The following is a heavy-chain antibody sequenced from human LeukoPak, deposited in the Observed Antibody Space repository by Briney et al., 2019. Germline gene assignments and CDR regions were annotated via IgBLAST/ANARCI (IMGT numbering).Heavy chain of an antibody. V-gene: IGHV3-30*02. CDR2: IRYDGSNK. CDR1: GFTFSSYG. J-gene: IGHJ3*02. D-gene: IGHD3-22*01. CDR3: AKDAYYYDSSGNDAFDI. Sequence: QPGGSLRLSCAASGFTFSSYGMHWVRQAPGKGLEWVAFIRYDGSNKYYADSVKGRFTISRDNSKNTLYLQMNSLRAEDTAIYYCAKDAYYYDSSGNDAFDIWGQGTMVTVSS.